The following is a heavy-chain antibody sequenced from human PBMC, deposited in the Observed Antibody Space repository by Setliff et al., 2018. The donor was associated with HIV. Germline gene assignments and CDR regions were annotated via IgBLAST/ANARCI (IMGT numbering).Heavy chain of an antibody. Sequence: ETLSLTCAVSGGSISSNWWSWVRQAPAKGLEWVANISPDGSATDYAAPVKGRFTISRDDSKNTLYLQMNSLKIEDTAVYYCTTGTRLVDWGQGALVTVSS. V-gene: IGHV3-15*01. CDR3: TTGTRLVD. CDR1: GGSISSNW. CDR2: ISPDGSAT. J-gene: IGHJ4*02. D-gene: IGHD2-21*01.